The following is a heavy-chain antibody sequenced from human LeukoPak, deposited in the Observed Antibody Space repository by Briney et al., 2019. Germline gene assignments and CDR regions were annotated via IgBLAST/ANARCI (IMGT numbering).Heavy chain of an antibody. CDR3: ARRRYCSSTSCYAVNYYFDY. J-gene: IGHJ4*02. CDR2: IYYSGST. CDR1: GGSISSSSYY. Sequence: SETLSLTCTVPGGSISSSSYYWGWIRQPPGKGLEWIGSIYYSGSTYCNPSLKSRVTISVDTSKNQFSLKLSSVTAADTAVYYCARRRYCSSTSCYAVNYYFDYWGQGTLVTVPS. V-gene: IGHV4-39*01. D-gene: IGHD2-2*01.